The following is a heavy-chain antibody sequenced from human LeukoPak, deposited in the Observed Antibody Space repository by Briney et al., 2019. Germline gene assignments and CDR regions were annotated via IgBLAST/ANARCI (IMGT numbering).Heavy chain of an antibody. Sequence: SETLSLTCAVSGGSFIGYYWSWIRQPPGKGLEWIGEINHSGSTNYNPSLKSRVTISVDTSKNQFSLKPSSVTAADTAVYYCARAIVVVPAAMSRGKKFDYWGQGTLVTVSS. D-gene: IGHD2-2*01. CDR1: GGSFIGYY. CDR2: INHSGST. V-gene: IGHV4-34*01. CDR3: ARAIVVVPAAMSRGKKFDY. J-gene: IGHJ4*02.